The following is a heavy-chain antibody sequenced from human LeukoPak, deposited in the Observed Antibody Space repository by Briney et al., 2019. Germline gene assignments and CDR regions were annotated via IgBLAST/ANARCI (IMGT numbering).Heavy chain of an antibody. V-gene: IGHV1-3*01. CDR1: GYTFTSYA. CDR2: INAGNGNT. D-gene: IGHD3-10*01. Sequence: ASVKVSCKASGYTFTSYAMHWVRQAPGQRLEWMGWINAGNGNTKYSQKFQGRVTITRDTSASTAYMELSSLRSEDTAVYYCARRFYYGSGSYYHDAFDIRGQGTMVTVSS. J-gene: IGHJ3*02. CDR3: ARRFYYGSGSYYHDAFDI.